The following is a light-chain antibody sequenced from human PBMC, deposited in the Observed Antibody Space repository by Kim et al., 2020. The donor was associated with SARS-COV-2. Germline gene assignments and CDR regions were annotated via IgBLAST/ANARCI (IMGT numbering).Light chain of an antibody. CDR1: QRISSY. Sequence: ASVVDRVTMTCRASQRISSYLNWYQEKPGKAPKLLIYAASSLQSGVPSRFSGSGSGTDFTLTLSSLQPEDFATYYCQQSYSTPWTFGQGTKVEIK. CDR2: AAS. CDR3: QQSYSTPWT. J-gene: IGKJ1*01. V-gene: IGKV1-39*01.